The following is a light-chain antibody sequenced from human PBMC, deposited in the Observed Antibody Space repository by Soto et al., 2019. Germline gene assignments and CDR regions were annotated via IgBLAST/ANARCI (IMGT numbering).Light chain of an antibody. V-gene: IGLV2-8*01. CDR3: SSYAGSNLWV. J-gene: IGLJ3*02. CDR2: EVS. Sequence: QSALTQSPSASGSPGQSVTISCTGTSSDVGNYKYVSWYQQHPGKAPKLMIYEVSKRPSGVPDRFSGSKSGNTASLPVSGLQVEDAADYYCSSYAGSNLWVFGGGTKLTVL. CDR1: SSDVGNYKY.